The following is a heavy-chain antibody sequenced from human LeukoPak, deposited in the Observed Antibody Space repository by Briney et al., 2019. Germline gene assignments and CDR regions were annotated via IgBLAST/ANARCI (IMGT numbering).Heavy chain of an antibody. J-gene: IGHJ4*02. CDR1: GGSINSDYW. CDR2: ITHTGSV. Sequence: PSETLSLTCAVSGGSINSDYWWTWVRQSPGKGLEWIGEITHTGSVNYNLSLESRVTISTDKSKNQFSLMLRSVAAADTAVYHCARHDDFLGPYDYWGQGVLVTVSS. V-gene: IGHV4-4*02. CDR3: ARHDDFLGPYDY. D-gene: IGHD3-3*01.